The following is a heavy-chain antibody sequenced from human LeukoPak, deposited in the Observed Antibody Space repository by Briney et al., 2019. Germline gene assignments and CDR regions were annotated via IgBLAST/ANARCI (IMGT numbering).Heavy chain of an antibody. J-gene: IGHJ4*02. V-gene: IGHV3-23*01. D-gene: IGHD6-19*01. CDR2: FSGSGGST. CDR1: GFTFNSHA. CDR3: AKDRTSVSSGWYPFFDY. Sequence: GGSLRLSCAASGFTFNSHAMSWVRQAPGKGMEWVLSFSGSGGSTYYADSVKGRFTISRDNSKNTLYLQMNSLRAEDTAVYYCAKDRTSVSSGWYPFFDYWGQGTLVTVSS.